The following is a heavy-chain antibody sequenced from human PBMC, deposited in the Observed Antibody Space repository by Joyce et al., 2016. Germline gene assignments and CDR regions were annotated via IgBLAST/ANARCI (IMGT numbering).Heavy chain of an antibody. J-gene: IGHJ4*02. Sequence: QVQLQQWGAGLLKPSETLSLTCAVSGGHFRGFFWTWVRQPPGKGLEWIGDINNSGVTNYNPSLKTRVTFSVDTSKNQFALKLTSLRAADTAVYYCARSQWLAPLVYWGQGTPVTVSS. CDR1: GGHFRGFF. D-gene: IGHD6-19*01. CDR2: INNSGVT. CDR3: ARSQWLAPLVY. V-gene: IGHV4-34*01.